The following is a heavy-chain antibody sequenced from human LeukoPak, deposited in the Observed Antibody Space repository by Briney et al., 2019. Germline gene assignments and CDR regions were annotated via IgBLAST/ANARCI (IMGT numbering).Heavy chain of an antibody. Sequence: GGSLRLSCAASGFTFSSYGMHWVRQAPGKGLEWVAFIRYDGSNKYYADSVKGRFTISRDNSKNTLYLQMNSLRAEDTAVYYCAKDGSEADYYYYSYYMDVWGKGTTVTVSS. J-gene: IGHJ6*03. D-gene: IGHD2-15*01. CDR2: IRYDGSNK. CDR1: GFTFSSYG. V-gene: IGHV3-30*02. CDR3: AKDGSEADYYYYSYYMDV.